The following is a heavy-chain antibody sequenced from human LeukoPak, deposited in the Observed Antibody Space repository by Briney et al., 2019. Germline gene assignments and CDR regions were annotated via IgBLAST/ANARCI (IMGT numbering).Heavy chain of an antibody. CDR2: IYSGGST. J-gene: IGHJ3*02. Sequence: GGSLRLSCAASGFTVSSNYMSWVRQAPGKGLEWVSVIYSGGSTYYADSVKGRFTISRDNSKNTLYLQMNSLRAEDTAVYYCAKDLAAAWFGESDAFDIWGQGTMVTVSS. CDR1: GFTVSSNY. V-gene: IGHV3-53*01. CDR3: AKDLAAAWFGESDAFDI. D-gene: IGHD3-10*01.